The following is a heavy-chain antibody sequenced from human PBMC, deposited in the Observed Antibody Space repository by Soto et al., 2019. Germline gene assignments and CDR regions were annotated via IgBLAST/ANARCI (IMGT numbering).Heavy chain of an antibody. J-gene: IGHJ4*02. V-gene: IGHV1-18*01. CDR3: ARENWNDGPYAY. D-gene: IGHD1-1*01. CDR2: ISAYNGNT. CDR1: GYTVTSYG. Sequence: ASVKVSCKASGYTVTSYGISWVRQAPGQGLEWMGWISAYNGNTNYAQKLQGRVTMTTDTSTSTAYMELRSLRSDDTAVYYCARENWNDGPYAYWGQGTLVTVSS.